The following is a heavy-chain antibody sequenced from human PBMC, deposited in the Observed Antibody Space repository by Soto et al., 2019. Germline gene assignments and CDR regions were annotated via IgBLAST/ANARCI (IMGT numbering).Heavy chain of an antibody. CDR3: AKASNYYNMWFDP. V-gene: IGHV3-23*01. J-gene: IGHJ5*02. CDR2: IGGSDERT. D-gene: IGHD3-22*01. Sequence: EEQVLESGGGLIQPGGSLRLSCVTSGFIFSTYAMSWVRQAPGEGLEWVSTIGGSDERTFYADSVKGRFTISRDNSGNILYLQMNSLRVEDTALYYRAKASNYYNMWFDPWGQGTLVTVSS. CDR1: GFIFSTYA.